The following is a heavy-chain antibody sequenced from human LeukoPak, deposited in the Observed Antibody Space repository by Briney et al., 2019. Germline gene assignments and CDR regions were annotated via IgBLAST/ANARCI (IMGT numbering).Heavy chain of an antibody. CDR3: ARGVGFTIFGVVIKHYYYMDV. J-gene: IGHJ6*03. D-gene: IGHD3-3*01. Sequence: SETLSLTCTVSGGSISGYYWSWIRQPPGKGLEWIGEINHSGSTNYNPSLKSRVTISVDTSKNQFSLKLSSVTAADAAVYYCARGVGFTIFGVVIKHYYYMDVWGKGTTVTVSS. CDR2: INHSGST. V-gene: IGHV4-34*01. CDR1: GGSISGYY.